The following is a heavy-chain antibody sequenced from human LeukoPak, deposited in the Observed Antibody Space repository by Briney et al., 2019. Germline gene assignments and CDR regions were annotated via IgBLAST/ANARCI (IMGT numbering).Heavy chain of an antibody. CDR1: GFTFSIYS. V-gene: IGHV3-48*01. CDR3: ARDTKYAFDN. J-gene: IGHJ4*02. Sequence: GGSLRLSCAASGFTFSIYSMNWVRQAPGKGLEWISYIGISSGNTKYADSVKGRFTISGDKAKNSVYLQMNSLRVEDTAVYYCARDTKYAFDNWGQGTLVTVSS. CDR2: IGISSGNT. D-gene: IGHD2-2*01.